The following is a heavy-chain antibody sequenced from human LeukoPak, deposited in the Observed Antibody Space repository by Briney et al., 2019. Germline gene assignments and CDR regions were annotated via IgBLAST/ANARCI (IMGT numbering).Heavy chain of an antibody. V-gene: IGHV4-4*02. D-gene: IGHD3-22*01. Sequence: SETLSLTCAVSGGSISSSNWWSWVRQPPGKGLEWIGEIYHSGSTNYNPSLKGRVTISVDKSKNQFSLKLSSVTAADTAVYYCARVGYYYDSSGYNPPYNWFDPWGQGTLVTVPS. CDR3: ARVGYYYDSSGYNPPYNWFDP. CDR1: GGSISSSNW. J-gene: IGHJ5*02. CDR2: IYHSGST.